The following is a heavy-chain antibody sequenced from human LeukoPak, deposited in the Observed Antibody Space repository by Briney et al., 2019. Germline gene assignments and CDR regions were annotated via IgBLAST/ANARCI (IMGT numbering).Heavy chain of an antibody. CDR1: GGSFSGYY. CDR3: ARASSWSSYYYYYYMDV. D-gene: IGHD6-13*01. V-gene: IGHV4-59*10. Sequence: PSETLSLTCAVYGGSFSGYYWSWIRQPPGKGLEWIGRIYTSGSTNYNPSLKSRVTISVDTSKNQFSLKLSSVTAADTAVYYCARASSWSSYYYYYYMDVWGKGTTVTISS. J-gene: IGHJ6*03. CDR2: IYTSGST.